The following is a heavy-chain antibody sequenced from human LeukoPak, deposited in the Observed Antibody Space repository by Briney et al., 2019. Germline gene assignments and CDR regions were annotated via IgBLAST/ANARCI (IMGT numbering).Heavy chain of an antibody. Sequence: GGSLRLSCAASGFTFSSYAMHWVRQAPGKGLEWVAVISYDGSNKYYADSVKGRFTISRDNSKNTLYLQMNSLRAEDTAVYYCARAGIVGRAGYNLIDRGEYYFDYWGQGTLVTVSS. CDR2: ISYDGSNK. D-gene: IGHD5-24*01. CDR1: GFTFSSYA. V-gene: IGHV3-30-3*01. CDR3: ARAGIVGRAGYNLIDRGEYYFDY. J-gene: IGHJ4*02.